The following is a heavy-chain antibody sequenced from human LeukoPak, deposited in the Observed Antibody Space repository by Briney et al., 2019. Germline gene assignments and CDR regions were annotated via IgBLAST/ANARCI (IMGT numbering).Heavy chain of an antibody. D-gene: IGHD5-18*01. CDR2: IKEDGSEK. Sequence: GGSLRLSCAASGFTFSTYWMSWVRQAPGKGLEWVANIKEDGSEKHYVDSVKGRFTISRDNAKNSLYLQMNSLRAEDTAIYYCARGGYTYGRWGQGTLVTVSS. V-gene: IGHV3-7*05. J-gene: IGHJ4*02. CDR3: ARGGYTYGR. CDR1: GFTFSTYW.